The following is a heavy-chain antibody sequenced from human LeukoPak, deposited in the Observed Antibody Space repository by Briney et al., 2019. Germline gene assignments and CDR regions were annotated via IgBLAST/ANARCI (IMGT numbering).Heavy chain of an antibody. Sequence: PGGSLRLSCAASGFTFSSYWMSWVRQAPGKGLEWVANIKQDGSEKYYVDSVKGRFTISRDNAKNSLYLQMNSLRVEDTAVYYCAREWSGFGELPDCWGQGTLVTVSS. D-gene: IGHD3-10*01. V-gene: IGHV3-7*01. CDR2: IKQDGSEK. CDR1: GFTFSSYW. CDR3: AREWSGFGELPDC. J-gene: IGHJ4*02.